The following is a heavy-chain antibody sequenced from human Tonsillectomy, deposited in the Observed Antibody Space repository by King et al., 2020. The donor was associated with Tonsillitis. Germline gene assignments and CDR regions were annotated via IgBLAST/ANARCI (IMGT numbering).Heavy chain of an antibody. D-gene: IGHD1-26*01. V-gene: IGHV3-74*01. CDR1: GFTFSSYW. CDR2: INNDGSNT. CDR3: ARRSRSDWYFDL. J-gene: IGHJ2*01. Sequence: QLVESGGGLVQPGGSLRLSCAASGFTFSSYWMHWVRQAPGKGLVWVSRINNDGSNTSYADSVKGRFTISRDNAKNTLYLQMNSLRAEDTAVYYCARRSRSDWYFDLWGRGTLVTVSS.